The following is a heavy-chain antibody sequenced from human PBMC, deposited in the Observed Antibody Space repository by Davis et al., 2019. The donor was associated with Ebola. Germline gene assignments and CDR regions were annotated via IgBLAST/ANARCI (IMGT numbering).Heavy chain of an antibody. J-gene: IGHJ4*02. Sequence: GESLKISCAASGFTFDDYAMHWVRQAPGKGLEWISYISGSGSHTDYADSVKGRFTISRDNTKNSLYLQMNSLRAEDTAVYYCAREDYSDYAWGQGTLVTVSS. CDR2: ISGSGSHT. D-gene: IGHD4-17*01. V-gene: IGHV3-11*06. CDR1: GFTFDDYA. CDR3: AREDYSDYA.